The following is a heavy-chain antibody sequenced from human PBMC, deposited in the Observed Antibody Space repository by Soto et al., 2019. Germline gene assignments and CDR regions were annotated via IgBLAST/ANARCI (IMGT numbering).Heavy chain of an antibody. CDR3: ARVVASRSCDAFDI. J-gene: IGHJ3*02. CDR2: ISYDGSNK. Sequence: SLRLSCAASGFTFSSYAMHWVRQAPGKGLEWVAVISYDGSNKYYADSVKGRFTISRDNSKNTLYLQMNSLRAEDTAVYYCARVVASRSCDAFDIWGQGTMVTVSS. V-gene: IGHV3-30-3*01. CDR1: GFTFSSYA. D-gene: IGHD2-15*01.